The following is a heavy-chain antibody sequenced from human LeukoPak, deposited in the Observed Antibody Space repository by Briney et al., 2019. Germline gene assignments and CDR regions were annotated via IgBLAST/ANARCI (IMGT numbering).Heavy chain of an antibody. J-gene: IGHJ6*02. CDR3: ARYAPDYYYYYGMDV. CDR2: ISCDGSNK. CDR1: GFTFSSYA. Sequence: PGGSLRLSCAASGFTFSSYAMHWVRQAPGKGLEWVAVISCDGSNKYYADSVKGRFTISRDNSKNTLYLQMNSLRAEDTAVYYCARYAPDYYYYYGMDVWGQGTTVTVSS. V-gene: IGHV3-30-3*01.